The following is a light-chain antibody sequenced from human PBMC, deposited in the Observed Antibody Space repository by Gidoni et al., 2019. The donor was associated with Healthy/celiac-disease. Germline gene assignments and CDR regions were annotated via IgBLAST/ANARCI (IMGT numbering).Light chain of an antibody. J-gene: IGKJ1*01. CDR1: QSLLHSNGYKY. Sequence: DIVMTQSPLSLPVTPGEPASISCRSNQSLLHSNGYKYLDWYLQKPGQSPQLLIYLGSNRASGVPDRFSGSGSGTDFTLKISRVEAEDVGVYYCMQALQTPPGTLGQGTKVEIK. V-gene: IGKV2-28*01. CDR3: MQALQTPPGT. CDR2: LGS.